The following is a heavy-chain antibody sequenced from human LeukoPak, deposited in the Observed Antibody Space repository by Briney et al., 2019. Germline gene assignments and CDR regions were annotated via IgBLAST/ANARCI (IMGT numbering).Heavy chain of an antibody. CDR3: AKGPGTMVRGALDY. V-gene: IGHV3-30*02. CDR2: IRYDGSNK. D-gene: IGHD3-10*01. CDR1: GFTFNNYD. J-gene: IGHJ4*02. Sequence: GGSLRLSCAASGFTFNNYDMQWVRQAPGKGLEWVAFIRYDGSNKYYADSVKGRFTISRDNSKNTLYVQMNSLRAEDTAVYYCAKGPGTMVRGALDYWGQGTLVTVSS.